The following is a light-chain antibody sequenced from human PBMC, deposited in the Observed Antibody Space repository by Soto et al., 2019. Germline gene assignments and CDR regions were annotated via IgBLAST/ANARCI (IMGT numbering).Light chain of an antibody. CDR1: SSNIGINT. J-gene: IGLJ3*02. Sequence: QSVLTQPPSASGTPGQRVTISCSGSSSNIGINTVNWYQQFPGTAPKVLIYLNDQRPSGVPDRFSGSKSGTSASLAISGLQSEDEADYYCGTWESYLSVGVFGGGTKVTVL. V-gene: IGLV1-44*01. CDR2: LND. CDR3: GTWESYLSVGV.